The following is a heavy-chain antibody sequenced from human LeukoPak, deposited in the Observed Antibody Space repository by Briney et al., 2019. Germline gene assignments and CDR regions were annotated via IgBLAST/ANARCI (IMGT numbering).Heavy chain of an antibody. CDR2: IKQDGSEK. CDR3: ARDRRSGIAAAGRTSYFDY. D-gene: IGHD6-13*01. Sequence: GGSLRLSCAASGFTFSSYWMSWVRQAPGKGLEWVANIKQDGSEKYYVDSVKGRFTISRDNAKNSLYLQMNSLRAEGTAVYYCARDRRSGIAAAGRTSYFDYWGQGTLVTVSS. CDR1: GFTFSSYW. V-gene: IGHV3-7*03. J-gene: IGHJ4*02.